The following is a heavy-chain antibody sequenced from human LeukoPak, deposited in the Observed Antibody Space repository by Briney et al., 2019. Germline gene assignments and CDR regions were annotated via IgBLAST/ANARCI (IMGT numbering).Heavy chain of an antibody. V-gene: IGHV1-69*01. CDR1: GGTFSSYA. J-gene: IGHJ1*01. Sequence: SVKVSCKASGGTFSSYAISWVRQAPGQGLEWMGGITPMFGTSNYAQKFRGRVTITADESTSTAYVELSSLRSEDTAVYYCARDSSEFRSLLFHWGQGTLVTVSS. D-gene: IGHD1-14*01. CDR3: ARDSSEFRSLLFH. CDR2: ITPMFGTS.